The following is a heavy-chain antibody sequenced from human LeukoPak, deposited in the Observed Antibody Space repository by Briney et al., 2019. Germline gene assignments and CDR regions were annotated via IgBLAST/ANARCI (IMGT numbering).Heavy chain of an antibody. D-gene: IGHD3-10*01. Sequence: PGGSLRLSCAASGFTFSNAWMSWVRQAPGKGLEWVGRIKSKTDGGTTDYTAPVKGRFTTSRDDSKNTRYLQMNSLKTEDTAVYYCTTGPFDYYGSASYLANGMDVWGQGTTVTVSS. CDR3: TTGPFDYYGSASYLANGMDV. J-gene: IGHJ6*02. CDR2: IKSKTDGGTT. CDR1: GFTFSNAW. V-gene: IGHV3-15*01.